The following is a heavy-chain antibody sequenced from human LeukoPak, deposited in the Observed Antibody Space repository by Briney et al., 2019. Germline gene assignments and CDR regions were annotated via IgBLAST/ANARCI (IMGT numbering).Heavy chain of an antibody. CDR2: ISGSGGST. CDR3: AKDPLGNFSSDWLY. V-gene: IGHV3-23*01. Sequence: GGSLRLSCAASGFTFSSYAMSWVRQAPGKGLEWVSAISGSGGSTYYADSVKGRFTISRDNSKNTLYLQMNSLRAEDTAVYYCAKDPLGNFSSDWLYWGQGTLVTVSS. D-gene: IGHD6-19*01. CDR1: GFTFSSYA. J-gene: IGHJ4*02.